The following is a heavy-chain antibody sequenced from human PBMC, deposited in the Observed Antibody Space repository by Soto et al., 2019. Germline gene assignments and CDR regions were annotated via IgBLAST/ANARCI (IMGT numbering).Heavy chain of an antibody. V-gene: IGHV3-73*01. CDR3: ARIWSEREPNFDH. CDR2: IRSKANNYAT. J-gene: IGHJ4*02. Sequence: TGGSLRLSCAASGYTFSDSAMHWVRQASGKGLEWVGRIRSKANNYATVYAASVTGRFTISRDGSKNTAYLQMNSLKIEDTAVYYCARIWSEREPNFDHWGQGTLVTVSS. CDR1: GYTFSDSA. D-gene: IGHD1-26*01.